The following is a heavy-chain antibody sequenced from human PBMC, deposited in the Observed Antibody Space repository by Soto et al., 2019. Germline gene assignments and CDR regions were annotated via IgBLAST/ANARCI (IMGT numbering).Heavy chain of an antibody. Sequence: LSLTCTVSVGSISSGDYYWSWIRQPPGKGLEWIGYIYYSGSTYYNPSLKSRVTISVDTSKNQFSLKLSSVTAADTAVYYCARYCSGGSCYPGFDYWGQGTLVTISS. CDR2: IYYSGST. J-gene: IGHJ4*02. CDR3: ARYCSGGSCYPGFDY. V-gene: IGHV4-30-4*01. D-gene: IGHD2-15*01. CDR1: VGSISSGDYY.